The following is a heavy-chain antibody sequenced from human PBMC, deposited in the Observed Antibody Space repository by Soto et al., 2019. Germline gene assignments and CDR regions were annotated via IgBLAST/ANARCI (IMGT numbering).Heavy chain of an antibody. J-gene: IGHJ4*02. V-gene: IGHV4-59*05. CDR1: GDSMSSHY. CDR2: IYYSGST. CDR3: ARHLGEGYFDY. Sequence: SETLSLTCTVSGDSMSSHYWNWVRQTPGKGLEWIGSIYYSGSTYYNPSLKSRVTIFVDTSKNHFSLKLSSVTAADTAVYYCARHLGEGYFDYWGQGTLVTVSS.